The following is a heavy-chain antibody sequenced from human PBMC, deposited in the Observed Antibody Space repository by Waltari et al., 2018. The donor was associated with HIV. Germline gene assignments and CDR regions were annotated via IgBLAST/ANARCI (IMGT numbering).Heavy chain of an antibody. J-gene: IGHJ4*02. V-gene: IGHV2-70*01. CDR1: GFSLSTSRMC. CDR2: IDWDDDK. D-gene: IGHD4-17*01. Sequence: QVTLRESGPALVKPTQTLTLTCTFSGFSLSTSRMCVTSIRQPPGKALEWLALIDWDDDKYYSTSLKTRLTISKDTSRNQVVLTMTNMDPVDTATYYCARMVYGDSTFDYWGQGTLVTVSS. CDR3: ARMVYGDSTFDY.